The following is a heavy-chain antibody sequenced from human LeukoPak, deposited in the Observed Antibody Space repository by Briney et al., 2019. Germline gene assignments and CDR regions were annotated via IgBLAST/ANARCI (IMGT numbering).Heavy chain of an antibody. Sequence: GASLRLSCAASGFTFSSCAMSWVRQAPGKGLEWVSAISGSGGSTYYADSVKGRFTISRDNSKNTLYLQMNSLRAEDTAVYYCAKDQEYSSSWYGVYYFDYWGQGTLVTVSS. CDR1: GFTFSSCA. CDR3: AKDQEYSSSWYGVYYFDY. V-gene: IGHV3-23*01. CDR2: ISGSGGST. D-gene: IGHD6-13*01. J-gene: IGHJ4*02.